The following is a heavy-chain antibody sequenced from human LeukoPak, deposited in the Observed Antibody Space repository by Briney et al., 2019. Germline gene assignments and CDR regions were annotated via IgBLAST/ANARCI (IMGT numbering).Heavy chain of an antibody. J-gene: IGHJ6*03. CDR2: IIPIFGTA. D-gene: IGHD4-23*01. CDR3: ARVPNYVGNHVLDYYYYMDV. CDR1: GGTFSSYA. V-gene: IGHV1-69*06. Sequence: SVKVSCKASGGTFSSYAISWVRQAPGQGLEWMGGIIPIFGTANYAQKFQGRVTITADKSTSTAYMELSSLRSEDTAVYYCARVPNYVGNHVLDYYYYMDVWGKGTTVTVSS.